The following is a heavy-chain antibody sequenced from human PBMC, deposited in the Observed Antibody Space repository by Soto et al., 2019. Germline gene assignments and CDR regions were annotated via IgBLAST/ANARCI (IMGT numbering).Heavy chain of an antibody. V-gene: IGHV3-23*01. CDR1: GFTFSSYA. Sequence: PGGSLRLSCAASGFTFSSYAMSWVRQAPGKGLEWVSAISGSGGSTYYADSVKGRFTISRDSSKNTLYLQMNSLRAEDTAVYYCAKDRPILAVAAPGDFDYWGQGTLVTVSS. CDR3: AKDRPILAVAAPGDFDY. CDR2: ISGSGGST. J-gene: IGHJ4*02. D-gene: IGHD6-19*01.